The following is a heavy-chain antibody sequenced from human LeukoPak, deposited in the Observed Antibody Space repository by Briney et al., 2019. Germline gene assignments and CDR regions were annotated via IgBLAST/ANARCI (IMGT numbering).Heavy chain of an antibody. CDR1: GFTFSSYA. CDR2: ISYDGSNK. CDR3: AGDFTATDAFDI. D-gene: IGHD2-21*02. J-gene: IGHJ3*02. V-gene: IGHV3-30-3*01. Sequence: GRSLRLSCAASGFTFSSYAMHWVRQAPGKGLEWVAVISYDGSNKYYADSVKGRFTISRDNSKNTLYLQMNSLRAEDTAVYYCAGDFTATDAFDIWGQGTMVTVSS.